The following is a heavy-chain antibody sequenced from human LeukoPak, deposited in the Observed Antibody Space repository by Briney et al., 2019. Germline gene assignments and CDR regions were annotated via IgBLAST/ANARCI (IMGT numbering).Heavy chain of an antibody. D-gene: IGHD4-11*01. Sequence: SETLSLTCTVAGGSISSSSYYWGWIRQPPWKGLEWIGSIYYSGSTYYNPSLKSRVTISVDTSKNQFSLKLSSVTAADTAVYYCASPFSTVTTGGFDYWGQGTLVTVSS. CDR3: ASPFSTVTTGGFDY. J-gene: IGHJ4*02. CDR2: IYYSGST. V-gene: IGHV4-39*01. CDR1: GGSISSSSYY.